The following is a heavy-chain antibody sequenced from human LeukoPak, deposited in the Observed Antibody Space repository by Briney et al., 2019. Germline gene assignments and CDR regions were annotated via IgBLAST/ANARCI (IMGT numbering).Heavy chain of an antibody. CDR3: ARRAVTPRYFDY. J-gene: IGHJ4*02. D-gene: IGHD2-21*02. CDR2: IYYSGST. Sequence: SETLSLTCTVSGGSFSSGGYYWSWVRQHPGTGPGWLGYIYYSGSTYYNPSLKSRVTISVDTSKNQFSLKLSSVTAADTAVYYCARRAVTPRYFDYWGQGTLVTVSS. CDR1: GGSFSSGGYY. V-gene: IGHV4-31*03.